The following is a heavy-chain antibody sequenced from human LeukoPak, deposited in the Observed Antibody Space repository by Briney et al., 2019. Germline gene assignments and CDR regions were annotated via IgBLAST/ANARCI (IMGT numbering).Heavy chain of an antibody. J-gene: IGHJ4*02. CDR1: GYTFTSYY. V-gene: IGHV1-46*01. CDR3: SSSAGTGAYFDY. D-gene: IGHD6-13*01. CDR2: INPSGGST. Sequence: ASVTVSCKASGYTFTSYYMHWVRQAPGQGLEWMGIINPSGGSTSYAQEFQGRVTMTIDTSTSTDYMELSSLRSGDTDVYYCSSSAGTGAYFDYWGQGTLVTVSS.